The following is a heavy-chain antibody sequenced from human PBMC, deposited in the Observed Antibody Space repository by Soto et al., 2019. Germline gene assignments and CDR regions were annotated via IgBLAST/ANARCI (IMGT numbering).Heavy chain of an antibody. D-gene: IGHD2-21*02. Sequence: QVRLVESGGGVVQPGRSLRLSCAASGFTFSSYGMHWVRQAPGKGLEWVAVISYDGSNKYYADSVKGRFTISRDNSKNTLYLQMNSLRAEDTAVYYCAKDKVPVVVTAPFDYWGQGTLVTVSS. CDR2: ISYDGSNK. V-gene: IGHV3-30*18. J-gene: IGHJ4*02. CDR1: GFTFSSYG. CDR3: AKDKVPVVVTAPFDY.